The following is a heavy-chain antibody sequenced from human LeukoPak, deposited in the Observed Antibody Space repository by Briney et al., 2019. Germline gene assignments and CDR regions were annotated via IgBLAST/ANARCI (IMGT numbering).Heavy chain of an antibody. CDR3: ARRVRYDFWSGYGHNWFDP. D-gene: IGHD3-3*01. V-gene: IGHV4-59*01. CDR1: GGSISSYY. CDR2: IYYSGST. Sequence: SETLSLTCTVSGGSISSYYWSWIRQPPGKGLEWIGYIYYSGSTNYNPPLQSRVTISVDTSKHQFSLKLSSVTAADTAVSYCARRVRYDFWSGYGHNWFDPWGQGTLVTVSS. J-gene: IGHJ5*02.